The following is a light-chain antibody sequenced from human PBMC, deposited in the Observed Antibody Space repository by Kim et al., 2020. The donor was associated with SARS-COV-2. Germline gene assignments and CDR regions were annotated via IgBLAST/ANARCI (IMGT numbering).Light chain of an antibody. Sequence: TVTTSCTRSSGSIASNYVQWYQQRPGSAPTTVIYEDNQRPSGVPDRFSGSIDSSSNSASLTISGLKTEDEADYYCQSYDSSNLWVFGGGTKLTVL. CDR1: SGSIASNY. V-gene: IGLV6-57*03. CDR2: EDN. J-gene: IGLJ3*02. CDR3: QSYDSSNLWV.